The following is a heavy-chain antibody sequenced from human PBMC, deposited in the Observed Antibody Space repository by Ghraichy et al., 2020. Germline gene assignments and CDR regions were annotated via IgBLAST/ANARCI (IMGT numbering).Heavy chain of an antibody. J-gene: IGHJ5*02. CDR3: ARDILYGSGRGIVNWFDP. Sequence: SETLSLTCTVSGGSISSYYWSWIRQPPGKGLEWIGYIYYSGSTNYNPSLKSRVTISVDTSKNQFSLKLSSVTAADTAVYYCARDILYGSGRGIVNWFDPWGQGTLVTVSS. CDR1: GGSISSYY. V-gene: IGHV4-59*01. CDR2: IYYSGST. D-gene: IGHD3-10*01.